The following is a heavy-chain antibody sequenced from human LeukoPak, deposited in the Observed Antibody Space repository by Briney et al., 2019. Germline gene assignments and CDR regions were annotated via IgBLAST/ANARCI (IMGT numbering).Heavy chain of an antibody. V-gene: IGHV1-18*04. CDR1: RYTLTSYV. D-gene: IGHD2-2*01. Sequence: ASVTVSRTASRYTLTSYVISWVRQAPGQGREWMGWISAYNGNTNYAQTLQGRVTMTTDTSTSTAYMELRSLISDDTAVYYCARDEVVAAAMCYFDYWGQGTLVTVSS. CDR2: ISAYNGNT. CDR3: ARDEVVAAAMCYFDY. J-gene: IGHJ4*02.